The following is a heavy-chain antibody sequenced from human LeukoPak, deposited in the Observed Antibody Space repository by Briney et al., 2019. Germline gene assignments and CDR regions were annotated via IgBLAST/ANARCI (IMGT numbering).Heavy chain of an antibody. CDR2: IHYSGST. D-gene: IGHD3-10*01. CDR3: TRHFGSGRDDY. CDR1: GGSISSSNSY. V-gene: IGHV4-39*01. Sequence: PSETLSLTCTVSGGSISSSNSYWGWIRQPPGKGLEWIGSIHYSGSTYYNPSLKSRVTVSVDTSKNQFTVNLSSVTAADTAVYYCTRHFGSGRDDYWGQGTLVTVSS. J-gene: IGHJ4*02.